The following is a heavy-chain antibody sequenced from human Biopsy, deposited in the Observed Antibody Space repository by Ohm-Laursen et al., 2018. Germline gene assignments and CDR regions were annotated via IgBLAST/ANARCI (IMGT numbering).Heavy chain of an antibody. J-gene: IGHJ5*02. CDR1: GGSFSNDY. CDR2: VSHNGGT. Sequence: GTLSLTCAVYGGSFSNDYWTWIRQSPGKGLEWIGEVSHNGGTNYNPPLKARVSISMDTSKNQFSLNLTSVTAADTALYYCARGKRGPVAIPRDNPNRIRGWFDPWGPGTLVTVSS. D-gene: IGHD2-21*01. V-gene: IGHV4-34*01. CDR3: ARGKRGPVAIPRDNPNRIRGWFDP.